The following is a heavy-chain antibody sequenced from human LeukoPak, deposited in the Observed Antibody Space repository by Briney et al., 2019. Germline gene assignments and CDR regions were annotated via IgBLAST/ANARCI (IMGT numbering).Heavy chain of an antibody. D-gene: IGHD5-12*01. CDR2: IKSKTRSYTT. Sequence: PGGSLRLSCAASGFTFSDHYMDWVRQAPGKGLEWVGRIKSKTRSYTTEYAASVKGRFTISRDDSMNSLYLEMNSLKSEDTAVYYCAKSLIGSGYGWAPFDYWGQGTLVTVSS. CDR1: GFTFSDHY. CDR3: AKSLIGSGYGWAPFDY. J-gene: IGHJ4*02. V-gene: IGHV3-72*01.